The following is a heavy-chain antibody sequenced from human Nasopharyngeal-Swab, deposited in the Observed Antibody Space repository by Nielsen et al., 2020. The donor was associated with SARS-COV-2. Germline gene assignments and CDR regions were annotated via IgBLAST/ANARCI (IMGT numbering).Heavy chain of an antibody. Sequence: GESLKISCAASGFSITTYGTTWVRQAPGKGLEWISGISELGTGIYYADSVWGRFTISRDTSKNTVYLQMNTLRADDTALYFCTRGLTGHIVQWNPSPYWGQGTLVTVSS. CDR2: ISELGTGI. CDR1: GFSITTYG. D-gene: IGHD1-14*01. CDR3: TRGLTGHIVQWNPSPY. V-gene: IGHV3-23*01. J-gene: IGHJ4*02.